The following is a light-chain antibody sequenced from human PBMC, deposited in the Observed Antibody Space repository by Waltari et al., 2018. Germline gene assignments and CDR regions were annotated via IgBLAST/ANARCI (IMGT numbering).Light chain of an antibody. V-gene: IGKV1-5*03. CDR3: QQYNSYSQT. J-gene: IGKJ1*01. Sequence: DIHMTQSPSTLSASVGDRVTITCRASQSISSWLAWYQQKPGKAPKRLIYKASSLESGVPSRFSGSGSGTEFTLTISSLQPDDFATYYCQQYNSYSQTFGQGTKVEIK. CDR2: KAS. CDR1: QSISSW.